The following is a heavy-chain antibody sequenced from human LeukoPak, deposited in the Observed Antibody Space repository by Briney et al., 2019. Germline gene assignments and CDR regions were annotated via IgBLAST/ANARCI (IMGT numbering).Heavy chain of an antibody. CDR3: AREGGRNGFDI. D-gene: IGHD2-15*01. CDR1: GGSISSGGYY. J-gene: IGHJ3*02. V-gene: IGHV4-31*03. Sequence: SQTLSLTCTVSGGSISSGGYYWSWIRQHPGKGLEWIGYIHYSGSTYYNPSLKIRVTISIDTSKNQFSLKLSSVTAADTAVYHCAREGGRNGFDIWGQGTMVTVSS. CDR2: IHYSGST.